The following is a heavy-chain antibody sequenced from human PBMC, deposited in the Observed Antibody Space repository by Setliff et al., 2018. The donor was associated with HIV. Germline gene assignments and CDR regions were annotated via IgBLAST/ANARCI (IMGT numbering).Heavy chain of an antibody. Sequence: PSETLSLTCSVSGASVSSSSYYWGWVRQPPGKGLEWIGIVDYRGTPYYSPSLNSRVIISLDMSKTQFFLRLISMTAADTAMYYCARDMTTVTYYYYYYYMDVWGKGTTVTVS. D-gene: IGHD4-17*01. CDR3: ARDMTTVTYYYYYYYMDV. V-gene: IGHV4-39*07. J-gene: IGHJ6*03. CDR1: GASVSSSSYY. CDR2: VDYRGTP.